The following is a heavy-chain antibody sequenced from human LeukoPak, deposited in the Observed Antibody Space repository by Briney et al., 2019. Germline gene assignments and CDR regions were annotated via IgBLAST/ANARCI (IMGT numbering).Heavy chain of an antibody. CDR3: ASSSNFYYYYMDV. CDR2: IYSNGIT. J-gene: IGHJ6*03. Sequence: PSETLSLTCTVSGGSLSSYFWTWIRQPAGKGLEWIGRIYSNGITNYNPSLKSRVTMSIDTSKKEFSLKLSSVTAADTAIYYCASSSNFYYYYMDVWGKGTTVTVSS. V-gene: IGHV4-4*07. CDR1: GGSLSSYF.